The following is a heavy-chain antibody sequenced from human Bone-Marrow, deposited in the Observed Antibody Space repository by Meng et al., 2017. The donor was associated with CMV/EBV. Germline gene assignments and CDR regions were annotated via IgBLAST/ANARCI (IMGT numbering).Heavy chain of an antibody. D-gene: IGHD2-2*01. CDR3: ARQFIETSTSSFDY. J-gene: IGHJ4*02. CDR1: GGTFSSYA. Sequence: SVKVSCKASGGTFSSYAISWVRQAPGQGLEWMGGIIPIFGTANYAQKFQGRVTMTGDTSTSTMYMDLRSLGSEDTAIYYCARQFIETSTSSFDYWGQGTLVTVSS. V-gene: IGHV1-69*06. CDR2: IIPIFGTA.